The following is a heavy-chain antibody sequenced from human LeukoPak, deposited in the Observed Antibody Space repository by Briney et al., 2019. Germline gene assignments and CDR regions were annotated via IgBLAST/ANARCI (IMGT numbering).Heavy chain of an antibody. J-gene: IGHJ6*02. CDR2: ISYDGSNK. V-gene: IGHV3-30*03. D-gene: IGHD5-18*01. CDR3: ASRGYSYDDYYYGMDV. CDR1: GFTFSSYG. Sequence: GGSLRLSCAASGFTFSSYGMHWVRQAPGKGLEWVAVISYDGSNKYYADSVKGRFTISRDNSKNTLYLQMNSLRAEDTAVYYCASRGYSYDDYYYGMDVWGQGTTVTVSS.